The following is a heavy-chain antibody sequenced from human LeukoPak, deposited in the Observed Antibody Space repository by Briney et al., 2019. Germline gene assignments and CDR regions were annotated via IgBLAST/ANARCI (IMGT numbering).Heavy chain of an antibody. V-gene: IGHV5-51*01. D-gene: IGHD3-22*01. J-gene: IGHJ4*02. CDR3: ARDSGGYPDY. Sequence: GESLKISCKGSGNNSPAYWIGWVRQMPGKGLERMGIIHPAQSEARYSPSFQGQVTISVDKSISTAYLQWSSLKASDTAMYFCARDSGGYPDYWGQGTLVTVSS. CDR2: IHPAQSEA. CDR1: GNNSPAYW.